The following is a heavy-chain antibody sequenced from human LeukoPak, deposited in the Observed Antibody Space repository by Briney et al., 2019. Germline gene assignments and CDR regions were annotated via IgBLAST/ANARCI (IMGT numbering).Heavy chain of an antibody. CDR3: ATYGSWSSLSEYFHH. D-gene: IGHD3-10*01. CDR2: ISYSGTT. Sequence: PSQTLSLTCTVSGGSISSGVYYWNWIRQHPGKGLEWIGYISYSGTTNYNPSLESRVTISVDTSKNQFSLRLSSMTAADTAIYYCATYGSWSSLSEYFHHWGQGTPVTVSS. J-gene: IGHJ1*01. V-gene: IGHV4-31*03. CDR1: GGSISSGVYY.